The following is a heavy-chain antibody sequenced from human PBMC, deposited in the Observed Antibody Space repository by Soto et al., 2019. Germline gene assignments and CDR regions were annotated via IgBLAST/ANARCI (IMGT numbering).Heavy chain of an antibody. J-gene: IGHJ5*01. CDR2: ISATGGGT. CDR3: AKDRRAGGNSAFYFDF. D-gene: IGHD3-16*01. CDR1: GXKFSSYA. V-gene: IGHV3-23*01. Sequence: LRLSFAASGXKFSSYAMSWVRQAPGKGLEWVSLISATGGGTYYADSVKGRFTISRDNSDNTLYLQVHSLRAEDTAVYYCAKDRRAGGNSAFYFDFWGQGAQVTVSS.